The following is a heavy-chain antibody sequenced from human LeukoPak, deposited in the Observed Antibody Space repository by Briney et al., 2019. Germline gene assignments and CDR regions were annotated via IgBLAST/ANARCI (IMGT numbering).Heavy chain of an antibody. Sequence: GSSVKVSCKASGGTFSSYAISWVRQAPGQGLEWMGGIIPIFGTANYAQKFQGRVTMTTDTSTSTAYMELRSLRSDDTAVYYCARGISGYDYGYWGQGTLVTVSS. CDR2: IIPIFGTA. CDR1: GGTFSSYA. D-gene: IGHD5-12*01. V-gene: IGHV1-69*05. J-gene: IGHJ4*02. CDR3: ARGISGYDYGY.